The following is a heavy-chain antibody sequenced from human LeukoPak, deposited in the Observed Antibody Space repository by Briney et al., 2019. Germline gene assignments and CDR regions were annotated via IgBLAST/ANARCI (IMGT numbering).Heavy chain of an antibody. CDR3: ARDDFWRGYRAFDI. J-gene: IGHJ3*02. CDR1: GGSISSGDNY. Sequence: PSETLSLTCTVSGGSISSGDNYWSWIRQPPGKGLEWIGFMYSSGSTYYNPSLKSRVTISVDTSKSQFSLKLSSVTAADTAVYYCARDDFWRGYRAFDIWGQGTMVTVSS. CDR2: MYSSGST. V-gene: IGHV4-30-4*08. D-gene: IGHD3-3*01.